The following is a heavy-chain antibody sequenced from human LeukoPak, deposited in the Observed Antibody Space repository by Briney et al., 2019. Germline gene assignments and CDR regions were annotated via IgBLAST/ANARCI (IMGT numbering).Heavy chain of an antibody. CDR1: GGTFSTSA. D-gene: IGHD3-16*01. V-gene: IGHV1-69*06. CDR2: IIPIFGTT. Sequence: SVRVSCKASGGTFSTSAFSWVRQAPGQGLEWMGKIIPIFGTTNYAQKFQGRVTITADKSTSTAYLELSSIRSEDTAVYYCARGSMITQRGCFDHWDQAILVTVSS. CDR3: ARGSMITQRGCFDH. J-gene: IGHJ4*02.